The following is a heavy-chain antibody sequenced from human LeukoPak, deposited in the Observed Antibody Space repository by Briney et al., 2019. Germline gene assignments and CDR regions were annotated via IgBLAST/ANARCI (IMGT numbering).Heavy chain of an antibody. D-gene: IGHD3-22*01. CDR1: GGSINYYN. Sequence: SETLSLTCTVSGGSINYYNWAWIRQPPGKGLEWVGCLCYSGSSNDNPSLKSRVTISVDTSKNQFSLKLSSVTAADTAVYYCARADSSGYLIDYWGQGTLVTVSS. V-gene: IGHV4-59*01. J-gene: IGHJ4*02. CDR3: ARADSSGYLIDY. CDR2: LCYSGSS.